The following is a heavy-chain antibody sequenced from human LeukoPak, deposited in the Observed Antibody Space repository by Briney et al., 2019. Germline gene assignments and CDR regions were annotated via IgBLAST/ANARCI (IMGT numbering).Heavy chain of an antibody. J-gene: IGHJ4*02. V-gene: IGHV4-39*07. CDR2: IYYSGST. Sequence: SETLSLTCTVSGGSISSSSYYWGWIRQPPGKGLEWIGSIYYSGSTYYNPSLKSRVTISVDTSKNQFSLKLSSVTAADTAVYYCATRHFDYWGQGTLVTVSS. CDR1: GGSISSSSYY. CDR3: ATRHFDY.